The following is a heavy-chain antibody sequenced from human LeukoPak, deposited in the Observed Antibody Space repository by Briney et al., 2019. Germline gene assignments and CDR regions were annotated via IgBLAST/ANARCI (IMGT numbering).Heavy chain of an antibody. V-gene: IGHV3-30-3*01. D-gene: IGHD4-11*01. J-gene: IGHJ4*02. CDR2: ISYDGSNK. CDR3: ARWGGNYTKDY. CDR1: GFTFSSYA. Sequence: PGGSLRLSCAASGFTFSSYAMHWVRQAPGKGLEWVAVISYDGSNKYYADSVKGRFTISRDNSKNTLYLQMNSLRAEDTAVYYCARWGGNYTKDYWGQGTLVTVPS.